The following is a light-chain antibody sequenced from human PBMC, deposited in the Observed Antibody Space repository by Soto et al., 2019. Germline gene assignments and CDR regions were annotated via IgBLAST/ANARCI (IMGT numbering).Light chain of an antibody. V-gene: IGLV2-14*01. CDR3: SSFTSTSTNDV. CDR2: DVS. CDR1: SSDVGGYNH. Sequence: QSVLTQPASVSGSPGQSITISCTGTSSDVGGYNHVSWYQQHPGKAPTLMIYDVSNRPSGVSNRFSGSKSGNTASLTISGLQPEDEADYYCSSFTSTSTNDVFGTGTKVTVL. J-gene: IGLJ1*01.